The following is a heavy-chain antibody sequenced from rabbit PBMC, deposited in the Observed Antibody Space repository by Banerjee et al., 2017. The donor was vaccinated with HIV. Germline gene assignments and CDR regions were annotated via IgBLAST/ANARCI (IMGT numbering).Heavy chain of an antibody. V-gene: IGHV1S45*01. Sequence: QEQLVESGGGLVQPEGSLTLTCTASGFSFSSSHYMCWVRQAPGKGLEWIACISIGGASTWYASWAKGRFTISKTSSTTVTLQMTSLTAADTATYFCARSRDGGADYALKLWGPGTLVTVS. D-gene: IGHD2-1*01. J-gene: IGHJ4*01. CDR3: ARSRDGGADYALKL. CDR1: GFSFSSSHY. CDR2: ISIGGAST.